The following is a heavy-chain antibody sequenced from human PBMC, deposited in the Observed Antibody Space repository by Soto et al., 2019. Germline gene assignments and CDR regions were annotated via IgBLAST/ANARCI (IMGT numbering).Heavy chain of an antibody. D-gene: IGHD2-21*02. Sequence: SETLSLTCAVSGYSISSSSYYWDWIRQPPGKGLEWIGSIYYSGSTYYNPSLKSRVTISVDTSKNQFSLKLSSVTAADTAVYYCARARSGDRRFDSWGQGALVTVSS. CDR2: IYYSGST. CDR1: GYSISSSSYY. CDR3: ARARSGDRRFDS. J-gene: IGHJ4*02. V-gene: IGHV4-39*01.